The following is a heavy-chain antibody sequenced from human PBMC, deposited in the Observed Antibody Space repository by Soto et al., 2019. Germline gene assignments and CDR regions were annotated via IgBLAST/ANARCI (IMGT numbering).Heavy chain of an antibody. CDR3: ARGAAYYYDSSGYYYYEY. CDR1: GGTFSSYA. CDR2: MIPVFGTA. J-gene: IGHJ4*02. V-gene: IGHV1-69*01. D-gene: IGHD3-22*01. Sequence: QVQLVQSGAEVKKPGSSVKVSCKASGGTFSSYAISWVRQAPGQGLEWMGGMIPVFGTANYAQKFQGRVTMTADESTSTAYRELSNLRSEDTSMYYCARGAAYYYDSSGYYYYEYWGQGTLVTVSS.